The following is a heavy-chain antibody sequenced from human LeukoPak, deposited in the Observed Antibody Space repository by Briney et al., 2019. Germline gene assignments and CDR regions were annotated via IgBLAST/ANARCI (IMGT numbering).Heavy chain of an antibody. D-gene: IGHD3-22*01. CDR1: GGTFSKYT. Sequence: ASVKVSCKASGGTFSKYTISWVRQRPGQGLEWMGGITPLFGTANYAQKFQGRVTITADESASTAYMELSSLRSEDTAVYYCARGMIVEHRYYYYGMDVWGQGTTVTVSS. CDR2: ITPLFGTA. J-gene: IGHJ6*02. V-gene: IGHV1-69*01. CDR3: ARGMIVEHRYYYYGMDV.